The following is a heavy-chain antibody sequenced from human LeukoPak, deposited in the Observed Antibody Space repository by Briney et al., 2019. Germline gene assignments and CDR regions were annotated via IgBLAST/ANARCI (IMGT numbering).Heavy chain of an antibody. CDR3: ARDLSGWYDY. J-gene: IGHJ4*02. CDR2: IYSGGRT. CDR1: GFAVRTNY. V-gene: IGHV3-66*01. D-gene: IGHD6-19*01. Sequence: GESLRLSCEASGFAVRTNYMSWVRQAPGKGLEWVSLIYSGGRTSYADSVKGRFTISRDNSKNTLHLQMNSLRAEDTAVYYCARDLSGWYDYWGQGTLVTVSS.